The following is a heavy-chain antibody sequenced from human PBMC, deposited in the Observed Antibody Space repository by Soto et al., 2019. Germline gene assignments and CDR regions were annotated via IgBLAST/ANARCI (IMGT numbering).Heavy chain of an antibody. D-gene: IGHD3-22*01. CDR3: ARGDATKIVVTTYYAMDV. Sequence: LVKVSCKASGGSLSNYGISWVRQAPGQGLEWMGGIIPVFGTANYAQKFQGRVTITADESTSIVYMDVTSLRSEDTAVYYCARGDATKIVVTTYYAMDVWGQGTKVTVSS. CDR2: IIPVFGTA. CDR1: GGSLSNYG. J-gene: IGHJ6*02. V-gene: IGHV1-69*13.